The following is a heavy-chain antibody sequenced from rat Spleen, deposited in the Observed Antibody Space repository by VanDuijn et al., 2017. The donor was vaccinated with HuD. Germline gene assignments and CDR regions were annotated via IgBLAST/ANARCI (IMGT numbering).Heavy chain of an antibody. CDR3: AKEGVGVTFAY. V-gene: IGHV5-58*01. Sequence: EVQLVETGGGLVQPGRSLKLSCVASGFTFSSYWMYWIRQAPGKGLEWVSSINTDGGRTYYPDSVKGRFTISRDNAENTAYLQMNSLRSEDTATYYCAKEGVGVTFAYWGQGTLVTVSS. CDR2: INTDGGRT. J-gene: IGHJ3*01. D-gene: IGHD4-5*01. CDR1: GFTFSSYW.